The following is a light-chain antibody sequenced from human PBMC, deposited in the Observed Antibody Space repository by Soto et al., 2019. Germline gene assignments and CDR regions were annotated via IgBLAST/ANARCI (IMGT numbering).Light chain of an antibody. CDR3: QQRSNWPLT. Sequence: EIVLTQSPATLSLSPGERATLSCRASQSVSSSLAWYQQKPGQTPRLLIYDVSNRATGIPARFSGSGSGTDFTLTVSSLEPEAFAVYYCQQRSNWPLTFGGGTKVEIK. J-gene: IGKJ4*01. CDR1: QSVSSS. V-gene: IGKV3-11*01. CDR2: DVS.